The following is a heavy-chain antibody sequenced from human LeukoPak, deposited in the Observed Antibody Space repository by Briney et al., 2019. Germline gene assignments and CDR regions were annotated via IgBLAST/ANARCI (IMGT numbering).Heavy chain of an antibody. CDR3: ASLRGVNR. V-gene: IGHV3-11*01. CDR2: ISSSGTTI. CDR1: GFTFSDYY. J-gene: IGHJ4*02. D-gene: IGHD3-10*01. Sequence: PGGTLRLSCAASGFTFSDYYMSWIRQPPGKGLEWVSYISSSGTTIYYADSVRGRFTVSRDNAKNSLYLQMDSLSAEDTAVYYCASLRGVNRWGQGTLVTVSS.